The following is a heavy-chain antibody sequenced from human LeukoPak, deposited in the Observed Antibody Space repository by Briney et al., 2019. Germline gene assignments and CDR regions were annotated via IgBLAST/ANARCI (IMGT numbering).Heavy chain of an antibody. CDR3: ARMGYYFDY. CDR1: GGSISSYY. J-gene: IGHJ4*02. V-gene: IGHV4-59*01. Sequence: SETLSLTCTGSGGSISSYYWSWIRQPPGKGLEWIGYIYYSASTNYHPSLKSRVTISVDTSKNQFSLKLSSVTAADTAVYYCARMGYYFDYWGQGTLVTVSS. CDR2: IYYSAST. D-gene: IGHD3-16*01.